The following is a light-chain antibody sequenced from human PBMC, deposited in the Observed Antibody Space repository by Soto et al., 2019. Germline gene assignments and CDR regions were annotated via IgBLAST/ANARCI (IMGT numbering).Light chain of an antibody. J-gene: IGKJ1*01. V-gene: IGKV1-8*01. CDR3: QQYYSYPLT. CDR2: AAY. Sequence: AIRMTQSPSSLSASTGDRVTITCRASQGISSYLAWYQQKPGKAPKLLIYAAYTLQSGVPSRFGGSGSGTDFTLTISCLQSEDFATYYCQQYYSYPLTFGQGTKVDI. CDR1: QGISSY.